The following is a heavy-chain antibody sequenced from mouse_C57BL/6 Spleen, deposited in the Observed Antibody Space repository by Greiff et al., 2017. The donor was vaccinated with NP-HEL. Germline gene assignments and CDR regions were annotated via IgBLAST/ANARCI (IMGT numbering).Heavy chain of an antibody. CDR3: ARGVHYYGSYYAMDY. J-gene: IGHJ4*01. CDR1: GYTFTSYW. Sequence: VQLQQSGTELVKPGASVKLSCKASGYTFTSYWMHWVKQRPGQGLEWIGNINPSNGGTNYNEKFKSKATLTVAKSSSTAYMQLSSLTSEDSAVYYCARGVHYYGSYYAMDYWGQGTSVTVSS. V-gene: IGHV1-53*01. CDR2: INPSNGGT. D-gene: IGHD1-1*01.